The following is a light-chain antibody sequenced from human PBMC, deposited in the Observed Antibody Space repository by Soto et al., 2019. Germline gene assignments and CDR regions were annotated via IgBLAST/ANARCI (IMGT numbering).Light chain of an antibody. J-gene: IGKJ5*01. CDR1: QSVNNY. CDR3: QQRSVWPIT. Sequence: VLTQSPASVSLSPGDRATLSCRASQSVNNYVAWYQHKPGPAHRLLIYDASKRATGIPARFSGSGSGTDFTLNVSCLEPEDGVLDFGQQRSVWPITFGQGTRLEIK. CDR2: DAS. V-gene: IGKV3-11*01.